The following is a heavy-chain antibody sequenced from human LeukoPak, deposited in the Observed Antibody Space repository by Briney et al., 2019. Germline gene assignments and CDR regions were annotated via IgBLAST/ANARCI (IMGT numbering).Heavy chain of an antibody. J-gene: IGHJ6*02. CDR3: ARGGIVVVPAAMPGYYYYGMDV. V-gene: IGHV4-39*07. CDR1: GGSISSSSYY. Sequence: PSETLSLTCTVSGGSISSSSYYWGWVRQPPGKGLEWIGEINHSGSTNYNPSLKSRVTISVDTSKNQFSLKLSSVTAADTAVYYCARGGIVVVPAAMPGYYYYGMDVWGQGTTVTVSS. CDR2: INHSGST. D-gene: IGHD2-2*01.